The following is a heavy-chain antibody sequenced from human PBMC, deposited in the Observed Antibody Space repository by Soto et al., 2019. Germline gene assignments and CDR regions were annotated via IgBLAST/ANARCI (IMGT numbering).Heavy chain of an antibody. V-gene: IGHV3-23*01. CDR1: GFTFSSSV. Sequence: EVQVLESGGGLVQTGGSLRLTCAASGFTFSSSVMSWVRQAPGKGLEWVSSITGSGVTTDYADSVKGRFSITRDNSQKMLYLEMNSLRAGDTAVYYCAKEEREQQVVYDAFDMWGQGTMVTVSS. CDR3: AKEEREQQVVYDAFDM. CDR2: ITGSGVTT. J-gene: IGHJ3*02. D-gene: IGHD6-13*01.